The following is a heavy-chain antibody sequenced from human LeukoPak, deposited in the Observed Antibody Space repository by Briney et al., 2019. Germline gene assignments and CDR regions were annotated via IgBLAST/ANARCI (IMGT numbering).Heavy chain of an antibody. Sequence: GGSPRLSCAASGFTFSSYWMSWVRQAPGRGLEWVVNIKEDGSEKYYLDSVKGRFTISRDNAKNSLHLQINSLRVEDTAVYYCARNSFAELMLLGSAYGMDVWGQGTTVIVSS. V-gene: IGHV3-7*01. CDR1: GFTFSSYW. D-gene: IGHD2-8*01. CDR2: IKEDGSEK. CDR3: ARNSFAELMLLGSAYGMDV. J-gene: IGHJ6*02.